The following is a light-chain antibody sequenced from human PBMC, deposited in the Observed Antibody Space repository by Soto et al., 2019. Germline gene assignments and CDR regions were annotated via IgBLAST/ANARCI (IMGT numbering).Light chain of an antibody. CDR2: INI. V-gene: IGLV1-40*01. J-gene: IGLJ1*01. CDR1: SSDVGGANY. CDR3: QSYDSSLSGYV. Sequence: QSVLTQPPSASGSPGQSVTISCTGSSSDVGGANYVSWYQQLPGTAPKLLIFININRPSGIPDRFSGSKSGTSASLAITGLRAEDEADYYCQSYDSSLSGYVFGTGTKVTVL.